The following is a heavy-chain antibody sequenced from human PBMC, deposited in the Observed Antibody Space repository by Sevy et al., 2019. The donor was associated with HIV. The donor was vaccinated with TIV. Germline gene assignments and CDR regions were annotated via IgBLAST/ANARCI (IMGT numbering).Heavy chain of an antibody. CDR3: TKDLAKSYSSNYYYYAMDV. CDR1: GFTFSSYG. Sequence: GGSLRLSCAASGFTFSSYGMHWVRQAPGKGLEWVALISYDADNKHYADSVKDRFSISSDYSKNTLYLQMNSLRPEDTAVYYCTKDLAKSYSSNYYYYAMDVWGQGTTVTVSS. V-gene: IGHV3-30*18. J-gene: IGHJ6*02. CDR2: ISYDADNK. D-gene: IGHD6-13*01.